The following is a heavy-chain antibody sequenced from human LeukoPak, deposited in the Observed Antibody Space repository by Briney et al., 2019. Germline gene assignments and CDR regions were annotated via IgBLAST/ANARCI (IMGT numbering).Heavy chain of an antibody. CDR3: ARDTEDDDGSTTFDY. J-gene: IGHJ4*02. V-gene: IGHV3-11*01. Sequence: GGSLRLSCAISGFTFSDYYFSWIRQAPGKGLEWISYISSSGNVIYYADSVKGRFTISRDNAKNSLYLQMNSLRVEVTAVYYCARDTEDDDGSTTFDYWGQGTLVTVSS. CDR2: ISSSGNVI. D-gene: IGHD1-26*01. CDR1: GFTFSDYY.